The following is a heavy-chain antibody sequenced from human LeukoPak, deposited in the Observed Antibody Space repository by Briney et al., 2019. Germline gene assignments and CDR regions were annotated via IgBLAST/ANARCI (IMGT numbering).Heavy chain of an antibody. CDR3: ARLLAYSSELDY. CDR2: INHSGST. J-gene: IGHJ4*02. D-gene: IGHD6-25*01. Sequence: SETLSLTCAVYGGSFSGYYWSWIRQPPGKGLEWIGEINHSGSTNYNPSLKSRVTISVDTSKNHFSLKLSSVTAADTAVYYCARLLAYSSELDYWGQGTLVTVSS. CDR1: GGSFSGYY. V-gene: IGHV4-34*01.